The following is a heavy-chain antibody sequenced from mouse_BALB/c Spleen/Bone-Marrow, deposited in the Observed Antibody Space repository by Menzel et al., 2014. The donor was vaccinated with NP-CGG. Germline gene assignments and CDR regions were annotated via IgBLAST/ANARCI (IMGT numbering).Heavy chain of an antibody. CDR3: ARFPIYYGNYGAMDY. Sequence: DLVKPGASEKLSCKASGYTFTSYWINWIKQRPGQGLEWIGRIAPGSGSTYYNEMFKGKATLTVDTSSSTAYIQLSSLSSEDSAVYFCARFPIYYGNYGAMDYWGQGTSVTVSS. CDR2: IAPGSGST. J-gene: IGHJ4*01. D-gene: IGHD2-1*01. CDR1: GYTFTSYW. V-gene: IGHV1S41*01.